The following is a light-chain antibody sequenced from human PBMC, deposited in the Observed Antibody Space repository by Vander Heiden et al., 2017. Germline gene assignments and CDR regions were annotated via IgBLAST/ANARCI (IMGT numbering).Light chain of an antibody. CDR1: DSNIGAGYS. J-gene: IGLJ3*02. CDR3: QSYDRSLTAWV. CDR2: ADI. V-gene: IGLV1-40*01. Sequence: SVLTQPPSVSGAPGQRVTISCTGSDSNIGAGYSVHWYQQLPGTAPKLLIFADISRPSGVPDRFSGSNSSSSAALAITGLQAEDEADYYCQSYDRSLTAWVFGGGTRLTVL.